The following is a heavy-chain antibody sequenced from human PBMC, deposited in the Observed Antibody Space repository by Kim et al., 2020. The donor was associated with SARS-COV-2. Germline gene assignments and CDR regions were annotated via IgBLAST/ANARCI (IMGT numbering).Heavy chain of an antibody. Sequence: GGSLRLSCAASGFTFSSYSMNWVRQAPGKGLEWVSSISSSSSYIYYADSVKGRFTISRDNAKNSLYLQMNSLRAEDTAVYYCARGSLNTYYDILTGYYDAFDIWGQGTMVTVSS. CDR1: GFTFSSYS. CDR2: ISSSSSYI. D-gene: IGHD3-9*01. V-gene: IGHV3-21*01. CDR3: ARGSLNTYYDILTGYYDAFDI. J-gene: IGHJ3*02.